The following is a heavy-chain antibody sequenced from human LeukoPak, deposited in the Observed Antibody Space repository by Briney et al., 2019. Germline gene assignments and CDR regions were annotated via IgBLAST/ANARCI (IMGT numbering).Heavy chain of an antibody. D-gene: IGHD3-9*01. J-gene: IGHJ4*02. CDR2: IYYSGST. CDR1: GGSISSYY. V-gene: IGHV4-59*01. CDR3: ARTADILTGYYDECFDY. Sequence: SETLSLTCTVSGGSISSYYWSWIRQPPGKGLEWVGYIYYSGSTNYNPSLKSRVTISVDTSKNQFSLKLSSVTAADTAVYYCARTADILTGYYDECFDYWGQGTLVTVSS.